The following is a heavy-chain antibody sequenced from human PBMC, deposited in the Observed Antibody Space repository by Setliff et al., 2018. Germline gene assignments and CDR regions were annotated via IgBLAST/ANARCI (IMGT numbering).Heavy chain of an antibody. CDR1: GDSITSNNYF. CDR3: AREVDIPIQSDGFDI. J-gene: IGHJ3*02. D-gene: IGHD5-12*01. V-gene: IGHV4-30-4*01. CDR2: IHYTGVA. Sequence: TSETLSLTCTVSGDSITSNNYFWSWIRQPPGKGLEWIGYIHYTGVAFYSPSLKSRAAIAMDTSKNQVTLRLASVTAADTAVYYCAREVDIPIQSDGFDIWGRGSMVTVSS.